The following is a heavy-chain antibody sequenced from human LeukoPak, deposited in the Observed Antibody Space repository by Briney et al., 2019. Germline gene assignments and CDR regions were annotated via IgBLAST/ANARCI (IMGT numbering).Heavy chain of an antibody. Sequence: YYSGSINYNPSLKSRVTISVDPPKNQFSLSLSSVTAADTAVYYCARGYWGDGYNGFSIDYWGQGTLVTVSS. CDR2: YYSGSI. V-gene: IGHV4-59*09. CDR3: ARGYWGDGYNGFSIDY. D-gene: IGHD5-24*01. J-gene: IGHJ4*02.